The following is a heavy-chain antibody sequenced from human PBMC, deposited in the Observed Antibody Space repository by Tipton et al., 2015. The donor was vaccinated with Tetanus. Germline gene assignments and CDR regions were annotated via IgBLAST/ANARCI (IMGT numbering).Heavy chain of an antibody. J-gene: IGHJ4*02. D-gene: IGHD2-15*01. V-gene: IGHV5-51*01. CDR1: GYIFTNYW. CDR3: ARAHCSDGVCNFDF. CDR2: IYPGDSDT. Sequence: QLVQSGGEVKKPGESLKISCKGSGYIFTNYWIGWVRQKPGKGLEWVGIIYPGDSDTRYSPSFQGQVTIPVDKSINTAYLQWSSLKASDTSMFYCARAHCSDGVCNFDFWGQGALVTVAS.